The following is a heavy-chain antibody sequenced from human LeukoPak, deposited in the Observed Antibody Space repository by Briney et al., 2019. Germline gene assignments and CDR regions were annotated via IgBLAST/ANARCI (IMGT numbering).Heavy chain of an antibody. D-gene: IGHD3-3*01. CDR3: AKSQSLTYDFWSGYYPPDAFDI. CDR2: ISGSGGST. Sequence: GGSLRLSCAASGLTFSRYAMSGVRQAAGRGLEGVSAISGSGGSTYYADSVKGRFAISRDNSKNSLYLQMNSLRAEHTAVYYCAKSQSLTYDFWSGYYPPDAFDIWGQGTMVTVSS. V-gene: IGHV3-23*01. J-gene: IGHJ3*02. CDR1: GLTFSRYA.